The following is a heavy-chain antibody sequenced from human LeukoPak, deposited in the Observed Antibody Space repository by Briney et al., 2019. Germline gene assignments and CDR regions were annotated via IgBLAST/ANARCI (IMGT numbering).Heavy chain of an antibody. CDR1: GFTFSSYA. J-gene: IGHJ4*02. V-gene: IGHV3-30*04. Sequence: PGGSLRLSCAASGFTFSSYAMHWVRQAPGKGLEWVAVISYDGSNKYYADSVKGRFTISRDNSKNTLYLQMNSLRAEDTAVYYCARDWGSIVVVPAAPENYSDYWGQGTLVTVSS. CDR2: ISYDGSNK. CDR3: ARDWGSIVVVPAAPENYSDY. D-gene: IGHD2-2*01.